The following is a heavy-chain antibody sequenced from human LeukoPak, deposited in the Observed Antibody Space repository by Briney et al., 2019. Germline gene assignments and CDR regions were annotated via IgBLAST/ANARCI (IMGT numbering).Heavy chain of an antibody. CDR1: GGSISSSSYY. V-gene: IGHV4-39*07. CDR3: ARGSDGSGYYRSRPFDY. CDR2: IYYSGST. Sequence: PSETLSLTCTVSGGSISSSSYYWGWIRQPPGKGLEWIGSIYYSGSTYYNPSLKSRVTISVDTSKNQFSLKLSSVTAADTAVYYCARGSDGSGYYRSRPFDYWGQGTLVTVSS. D-gene: IGHD3-22*01. J-gene: IGHJ4*02.